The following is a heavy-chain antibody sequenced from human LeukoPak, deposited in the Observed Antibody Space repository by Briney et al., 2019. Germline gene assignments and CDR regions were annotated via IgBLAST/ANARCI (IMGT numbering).Heavy chain of an antibody. D-gene: IGHD6-19*01. CDR1: GFSFSTYA. CDR3: ARRDTSGYFSDY. J-gene: IGHJ4*02. CDR2: ISSNGGNT. V-gene: IGHV3-64*01. Sequence: GGSRRLSCAASGFSFSTYAMSWVRQAPGKGLEYVAAISSNGGNTYYPNSMEGRFTISRDNSKNTLYLQMGSLRVEDMAVYYCARRDTSGYFSDYWGQGTLVTVSS.